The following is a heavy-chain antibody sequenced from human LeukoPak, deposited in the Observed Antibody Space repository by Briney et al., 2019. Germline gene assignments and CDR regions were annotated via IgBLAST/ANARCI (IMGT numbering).Heavy chain of an antibody. J-gene: IGHJ2*01. Sequence: SVKVSCKASGGTFSSYAISWVRQAAGHGLEWMGGIIPIFGTANYAQKFQGRVTITADESTSTAYMELSSLRSDDTAVYYCARDRRGGTMPRYFDLWGRGTLVTGSS. CDR1: GGTFSSYA. D-gene: IGHD1-26*01. V-gene: IGHV1-69*13. CDR2: IIPIFGTA. CDR3: ARDRRGGTMPRYFDL.